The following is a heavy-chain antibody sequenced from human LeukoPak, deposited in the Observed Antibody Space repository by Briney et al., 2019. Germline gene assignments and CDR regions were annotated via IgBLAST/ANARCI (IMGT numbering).Heavy chain of an antibody. CDR2: ISSSSSYI. CDR1: GFTFSSYS. Sequence: GGSLRLSCAASGFTFSSYSMNWVRQAPGKGLEWVSSISSSSSYIYYADSVKGRFTISRDNAKNSLYLQMNSLRVDDTALYYCARDGYLDSCDYWGRGTRVTVSS. CDR3: ARDGYLDSCDY. J-gene: IGHJ4*02. V-gene: IGHV3-21*01. D-gene: IGHD3-22*01.